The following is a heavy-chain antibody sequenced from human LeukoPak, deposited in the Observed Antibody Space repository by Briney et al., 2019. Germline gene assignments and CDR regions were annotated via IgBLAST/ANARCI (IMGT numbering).Heavy chain of an antibody. J-gene: IGHJ4*02. Sequence: GGSLRLSCAASGFTGRSNYRNGVRQAPGRGLEWVSVIYGGGNIYYAEAGKGRFTVSGDNTTNTLYLQMNSLRAADTALYYCARGAGYNYPYYFDYWGQGTLVTVSS. CDR1: GFTGRSNY. D-gene: IGHD5-24*01. V-gene: IGHV3-53*01. CDR3: ARGAGYNYPYYFDY. CDR2: IYGGGNI.